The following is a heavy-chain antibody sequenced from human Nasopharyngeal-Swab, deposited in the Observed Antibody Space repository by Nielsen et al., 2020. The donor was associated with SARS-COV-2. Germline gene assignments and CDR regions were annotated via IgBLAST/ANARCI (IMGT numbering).Heavy chain of an antibody. CDR2: IYYSGST. CDR3: ARLRSCGYDILTGYSRYCYYMDV. J-gene: IGHJ6*03. V-gene: IGHV4-39*01. Sequence: WIRQPPGKGLEWIGYIYYSGSTYYNPSLKSRVTISVDTSKNQFSLKLNSVTAADTAVYYCARLRSCGYDILTGYSRYCYYMDVWGKGTTVTVSS. D-gene: IGHD3-9*01.